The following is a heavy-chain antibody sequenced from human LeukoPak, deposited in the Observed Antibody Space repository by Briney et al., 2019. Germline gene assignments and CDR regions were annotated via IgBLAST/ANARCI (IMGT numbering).Heavy chain of an antibody. D-gene: IGHD3-3*01. CDR1: GFTFSSYA. J-gene: IGHJ4*02. Sequence: GGSLRLSCAASGFTFSSYAMHWVRQAPGKGLEWVAVISYDGSNKYYADSVKGRFTISRDNSKNTLYLQMNSLRAEDTAVYYCAKVLLWGYDFWSGGYYFDYWGQGTLVTVSS. V-gene: IGHV3-30-3*01. CDR2: ISYDGSNK. CDR3: AKVLLWGYDFWSGGYYFDY.